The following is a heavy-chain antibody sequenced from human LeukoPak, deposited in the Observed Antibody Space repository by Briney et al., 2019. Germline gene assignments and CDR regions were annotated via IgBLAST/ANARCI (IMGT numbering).Heavy chain of an antibody. Sequence: KAGGSLRLSCAASGFTFSSYSMNWVCQAPGKGLEWVSSISGNKNYIYYADSVGGRFTISRDNARDSLFLQMDSLRAEDTGVYYCARDPHNPGPIDYWGQGTLVTVSS. CDR3: ARDPHNPGPIDY. J-gene: IGHJ4*02. V-gene: IGHV3-21*01. CDR1: GFTFSSYS. CDR2: ISGNKNYI.